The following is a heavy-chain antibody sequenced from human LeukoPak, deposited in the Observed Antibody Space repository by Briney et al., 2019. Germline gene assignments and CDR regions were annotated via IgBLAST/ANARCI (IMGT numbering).Heavy chain of an antibody. J-gene: IGHJ4*02. CDR2: ISAYNGNT. CDR3: AGGNLYDSSGYAYSFDY. D-gene: IGHD3-22*01. V-gene: IGHV1-18*01. CDR1: GYTFTSYG. Sequence: GASVKVSCKASGYTFTSYGISWVRQAPGQGLEWMGWISAYNGNTNYAQKLQGRVSMTTDTSTSTAYMELRSLRSDDTAVYYCAGGNLYDSSGYAYSFDYWGQGTLVTVSS.